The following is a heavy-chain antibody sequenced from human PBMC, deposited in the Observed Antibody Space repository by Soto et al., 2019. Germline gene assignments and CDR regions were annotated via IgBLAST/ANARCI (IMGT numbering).Heavy chain of an antibody. V-gene: IGHV3-23*01. CDR1: GFTFRSYA. J-gene: IGHJ6*02. CDR2: VTTDGVRT. CDR3: AKSPRPMAAAKKYGMDA. Sequence: PGGSLRLSCAASGFTFRSYAMTWVRQAAGKGLEWVSSVTTDGVRTYFADSVKGRFTIYRDNSKSTLYLQINSLRAEDTAVYYCAKSPRPMAAAKKYGMDAWGQGTTVTVSS. D-gene: IGHD6-25*01.